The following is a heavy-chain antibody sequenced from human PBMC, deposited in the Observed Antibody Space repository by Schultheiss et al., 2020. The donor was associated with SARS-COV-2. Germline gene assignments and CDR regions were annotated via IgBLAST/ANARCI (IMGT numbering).Heavy chain of an antibody. CDR1: GFTFSNAW. V-gene: IGHV3-15*07. CDR2: IKPKTDGGTT. D-gene: IGHD3-22*01. J-gene: IGHJ6*02. CDR3: ARVGDVVVITSSPHYGMDV. Sequence: GGSLRLSCAASGFTFSNAWMNWVRQAPGKGLEWVGRIKPKTDGGTTDYAAPVKGRFTISRDDSKNTLYLQMNSLRAEDTAVYYCARVGDVVVITSSPHYGMDVWGQGTTVTVSS.